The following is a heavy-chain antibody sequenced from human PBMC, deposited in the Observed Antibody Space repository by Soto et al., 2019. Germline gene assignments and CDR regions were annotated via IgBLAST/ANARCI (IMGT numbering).Heavy chain of an antibody. CDR2: INHSGST. CDR3: ARVYDFWRYGMDV. CDR1: GGSFSGYY. J-gene: IGHJ6*02. Sequence: SETLSLTCAVYGGSFSGYYWSWIRQPPGKGLEWIGEINHSGSTNYNPSLKSRVTISVDTSKNQFSLKLSSVTAADTAVYYCARVYDFWRYGMDVWGQGTTVTVS. D-gene: IGHD3-3*01. V-gene: IGHV4-34*01.